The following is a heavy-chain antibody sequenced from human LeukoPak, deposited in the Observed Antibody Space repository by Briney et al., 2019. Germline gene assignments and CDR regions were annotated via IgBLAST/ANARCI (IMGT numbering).Heavy chain of an antibody. J-gene: IGHJ3*02. CDR3: ATTIFGVLTYAFDI. CDR2: ISAYNGNT. D-gene: IGHD3-3*01. V-gene: IGHV1-18*01. CDR1: GYTFTSYG. Sequence: ASVKVSCKASGYTFTSYGISWVRQAPGQGLEWMGWISAYNGNTNYAQRLQGRVTMTTDTSTSTAYMELRSLRSDDTAVYYCATTIFGVLTYAFDIWGQGTMITVSS.